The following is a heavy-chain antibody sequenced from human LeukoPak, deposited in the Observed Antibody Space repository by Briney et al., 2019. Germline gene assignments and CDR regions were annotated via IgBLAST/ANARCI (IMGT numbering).Heavy chain of an antibody. CDR2: IHYSGST. D-gene: IGHD6-19*01. J-gene: IGHJ6*03. CDR1: GGTISSDY. CDR3: ARVLVAGNPGYYMDV. Sequence: PSETLSLTCTLSGGTISSDYWSWIRQPPGEGLECIGYIHYSGSTNYNPSLKSRVTISVDTSKNQFSLKVSSVTAPRTAVYYCARVLVAGNPGYYMDVWGKGITVTVSS. V-gene: IGHV4-59*12.